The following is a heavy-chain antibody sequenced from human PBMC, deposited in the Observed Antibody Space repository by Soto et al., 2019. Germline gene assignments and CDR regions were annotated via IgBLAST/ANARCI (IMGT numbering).Heavy chain of an antibody. CDR2: VSFDGTKK. Sequence: GGYLRLSCAASGFTFSNFGMHWVRQAPGKGLEWVASVSFDGTKKHSADSVKGRFTISRDSSKNTLYLQMSSLRTGDTAVYYCAKDYLGNSNASHTCGRGTMVSVS. CDR3: AKDYLGNSNASHT. D-gene: IGHD3-3*02. J-gene: IGHJ3*02. CDR1: GFTFSNFG. V-gene: IGHV3-30*02.